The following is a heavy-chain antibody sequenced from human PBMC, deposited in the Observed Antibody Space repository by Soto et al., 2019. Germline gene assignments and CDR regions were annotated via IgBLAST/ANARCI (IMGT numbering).Heavy chain of an antibody. Sequence: GGSLRLSCAASGFTFSSYSMNWVRQAPGKGLEWVSSISSSSSYIYYADSVKGRFTISRDNAKNSLYLQMNSLRAEDTAVYYCARDQVFRSIEADGKYYYYYGMDVWGQGTTVTVSS. D-gene: IGHD6-13*01. CDR2: ISSSSSYI. J-gene: IGHJ6*02. V-gene: IGHV3-21*01. CDR1: GFTFSSYS. CDR3: ARDQVFRSIEADGKYYYYYGMDV.